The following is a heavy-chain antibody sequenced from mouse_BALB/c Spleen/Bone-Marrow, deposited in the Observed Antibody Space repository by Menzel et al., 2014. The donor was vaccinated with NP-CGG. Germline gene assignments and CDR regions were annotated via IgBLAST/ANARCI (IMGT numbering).Heavy chain of an antibody. CDR3: TTLARNKFDY. Sequence: VQLKHSGTVLARPGAAVKMSCKASGYTFSNYWMHWVKQRPGQGLEWIGTIYPGNSDTTYNQKFKGKATLTAVTSTSTAYMGLSSLTNEDSAVYYCTTLARNKFDYWGQGTTLTVSS. CDR2: IYPGNSDT. D-gene: IGHD3-1*01. CDR1: GYTFSNYW. V-gene: IGHV1-5*01. J-gene: IGHJ2*01.